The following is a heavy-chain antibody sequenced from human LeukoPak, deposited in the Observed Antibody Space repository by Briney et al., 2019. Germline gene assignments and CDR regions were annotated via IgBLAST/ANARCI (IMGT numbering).Heavy chain of an antibody. CDR1: GGSFSSYY. Sequence: SETLSLTCAVYGGSFSSYYWSWIRQPPGKGLEWIGEINHSGSTNYNPSLKSRVTISVDTSKNQFSLKLSSVTAADTAVYYCARSANRGVLRRWFDPWGQGTLVTVSS. CDR3: ARSANRGVLRRWFDP. CDR2: INHSGST. D-gene: IGHD3-10*01. J-gene: IGHJ5*02. V-gene: IGHV4-34*01.